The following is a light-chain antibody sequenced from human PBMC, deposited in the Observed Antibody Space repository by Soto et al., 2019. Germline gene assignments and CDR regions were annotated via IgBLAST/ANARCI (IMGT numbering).Light chain of an antibody. Sequence: QSALTQPASVSGSPGQSITISCTRSSTDFENYNLVSWYQHCPDKAPKLIIYEGTKRPSEISDRFSGSESDTTASLIISGLQPEDEADYYCSSYAGSSARVVFGGGTKHRP. J-gene: IGLJ2*01. CDR2: EGT. V-gene: IGLV2-23*01. CDR1: STDFENYNL. CDR3: SSYAGSSARVV.